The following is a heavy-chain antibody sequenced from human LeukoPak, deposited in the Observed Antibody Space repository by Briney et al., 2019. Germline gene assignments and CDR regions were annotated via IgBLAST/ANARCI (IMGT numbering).Heavy chain of an antibody. V-gene: IGHV1-2*02. CDR2: INPNSGDT. Sequence: ASVKVSCKASGYTFTGYYIHWVRQAPGQGLEWMGWINPNSGDTNYAQKFQGRVTMTRDTSISKAYMELSRLRSDDTAVYYCARRVRRGDNWFDPWGQGTLVTVTS. J-gene: IGHJ5*02. CDR3: ARRVRRGDNWFDP. CDR1: GYTFTGYY. D-gene: IGHD3-10*01.